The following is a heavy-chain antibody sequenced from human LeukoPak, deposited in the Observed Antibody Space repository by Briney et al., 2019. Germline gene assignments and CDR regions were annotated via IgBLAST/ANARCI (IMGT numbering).Heavy chain of an antibody. J-gene: IGHJ4*02. D-gene: IGHD2/OR15-2a*01. Sequence: TGGSLRLSCAASGFTFSSYGMHWVRQAPGKGLEWVAVISYDGSNKYYADSVKGRFTISRDNSKNTLYLQMNSLRVEDTAFYYCVGDLAFSRLDYWGQGVLVTVSS. CDR1: GFTFSSYG. CDR3: VGDLAFSRLDY. V-gene: IGHV3-30*03. CDR2: ISYDGSNK.